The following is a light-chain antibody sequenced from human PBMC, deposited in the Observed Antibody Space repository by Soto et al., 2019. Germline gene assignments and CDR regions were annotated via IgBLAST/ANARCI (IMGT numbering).Light chain of an antibody. CDR1: SSDIGGYNY. CDR2: EVT. Sequence: QSVLTQPPSASGSPGQSVTISCTGGSSDIGGYNYVSWYQRRPGKVPRLIIYEVTKRPSGVPDRFSGSKSGNTASLTVSGLQADDEADYYCCSYAGSNTPYVFGSGTKVTVL. V-gene: IGLV2-8*01. CDR3: CSYAGSNTPYV. J-gene: IGLJ1*01.